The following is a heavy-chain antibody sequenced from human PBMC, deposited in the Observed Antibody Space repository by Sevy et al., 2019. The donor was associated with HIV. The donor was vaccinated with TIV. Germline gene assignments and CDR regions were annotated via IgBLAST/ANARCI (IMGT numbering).Heavy chain of an antibody. J-gene: IGHJ4*02. CDR3: ARFPAGPYYFDY. D-gene: IGHD6-19*01. CDR2: IYYSGST. V-gene: IGHV4-59*01. CDR1: GGSISSYY. Sequence: SETLSLTCTVSGGSISSYYWSWIRQPPGKGLEWIGYIYYSGSTNYNPSLKSRVTISVDMSKNQFSLKLSSVTAADTAVYYCARFPAGPYYFDYWGQGTLVTVSS.